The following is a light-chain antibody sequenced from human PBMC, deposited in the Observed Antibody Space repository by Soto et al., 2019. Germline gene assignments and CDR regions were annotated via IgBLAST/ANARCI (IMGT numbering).Light chain of an antibody. V-gene: IGKV4-1*01. Sequence: DIVMTQSPDALAVSLGERASINCRSSQSVLFSSNNKNYLAWYQHKPGQPPKLLIYWASARESGVPDRFSGSGSATDFTLTISSCQAEDVAVYYCQQYYSNPPWSFGQGTKVEIK. CDR2: WAS. CDR3: QQYYSNPPWS. CDR1: QSVLFSSNNKNY. J-gene: IGKJ1*01.